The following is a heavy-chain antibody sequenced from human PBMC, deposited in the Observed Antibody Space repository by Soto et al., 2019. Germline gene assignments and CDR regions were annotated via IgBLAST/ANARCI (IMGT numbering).Heavy chain of an antibody. V-gene: IGHV3-33*01. CDR2: IYYDGSGS. CDR1: GFTFRNYG. Sequence: QVQLVESGGGVVQPGGSLRLSCEASGFTFRNYGFHWVRQAPGKGLEWVAVIYYDGSGSDYEDSVKGRFTLSRDISTNTLFLQMNSLRAEDTAVDYSVSDDCSGGSCYGGYWGRGSLVTVSS. D-gene: IGHD2-15*01. CDR3: VSDDCSGGSCYGGY. J-gene: IGHJ4*02.